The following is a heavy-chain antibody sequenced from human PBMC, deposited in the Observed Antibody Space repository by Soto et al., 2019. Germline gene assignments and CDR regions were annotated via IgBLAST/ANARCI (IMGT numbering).Heavy chain of an antibody. Sequence: PGESLKISCKGSGYTFNTYWIGWVRQMPGKGLEWMGFIYPGDSDTTYSPSFQGQVTISVDKSISTAYLQWSSLKVSDTAIYYCARHKLWMATINNDDFEVWGQGTKVTVSS. V-gene: IGHV5-51*01. CDR3: ARHKLWMATINNDDFEV. CDR2: IYPGDSDT. D-gene: IGHD2-21*01. CDR1: GYTFNTYW. J-gene: IGHJ3*01.